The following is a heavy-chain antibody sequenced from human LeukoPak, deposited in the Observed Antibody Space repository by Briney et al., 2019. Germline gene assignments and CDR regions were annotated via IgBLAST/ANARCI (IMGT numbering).Heavy chain of an antibody. Sequence: GGSLRLSCATSGFTFSNHAMHWVRQATGKGLEWVSAIGIAGDTFYPGSVKGRFTISRENAKNSLSLQINSLKAEDTAVYYCVRQQTSHGNFDYWGQGTLVTVSS. CDR3: VRQQTSHGNFDY. CDR1: GFTFSNHA. D-gene: IGHD1-26*01. CDR2: IGIAGDT. V-gene: IGHV3-13*01. J-gene: IGHJ4*02.